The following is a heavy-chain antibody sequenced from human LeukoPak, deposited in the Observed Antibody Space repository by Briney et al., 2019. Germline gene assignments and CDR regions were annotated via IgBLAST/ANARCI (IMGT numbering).Heavy chain of an antibody. J-gene: IGHJ4*02. CDR2: IIGSGGST. Sequence: TGGSLRLSCAASGFTFSSYAMSWVRQAPGKFLEWVSAIIGSGGSTYYADSVKCRFTISRDNSQNTLYLQMNSLRAEDTAVYYCANSPLGYNTNWGQGTLVTVSS. V-gene: IGHV3-23*01. D-gene: IGHD5-24*01. CDR1: GFTFSSYA. CDR3: ANSPLGYNTN.